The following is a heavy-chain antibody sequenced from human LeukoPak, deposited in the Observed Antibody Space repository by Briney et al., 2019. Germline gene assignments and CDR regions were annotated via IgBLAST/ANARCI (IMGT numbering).Heavy chain of an antibody. Sequence: PGRSLRLSCAASGFTFSSYGMHWVRQAPGKGLEGVAVIWYDGSNKYYADSVKGRFTISRDNSKNTLYLQMNSLRAEDTAVYYCARENSGWFDPWGQGTLVTVSS. J-gene: IGHJ5*02. V-gene: IGHV3-33*01. CDR1: GFTFSSYG. CDR2: IWYDGSNK. D-gene: IGHD4-23*01. CDR3: ARENSGWFDP.